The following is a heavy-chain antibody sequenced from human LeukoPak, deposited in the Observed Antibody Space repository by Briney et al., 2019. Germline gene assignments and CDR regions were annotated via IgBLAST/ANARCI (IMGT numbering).Heavy chain of an antibody. CDR3: ATSLVVLITHDVFDI. CDR1: GFTFSDYG. D-gene: IGHD3-22*01. CDR2: IRYDGSNK. J-gene: IGHJ3*02. Sequence: GGSLRLSCAASGFTFSDYGMHWVRQAPGKGLECMAFIRYDGSNKFYADSLKGRFTISRDNSKNTVYLQMNSLRAEDTAVYYCATSLVVLITHDVFDIWGQGTMVTVSS. V-gene: IGHV3-30*02.